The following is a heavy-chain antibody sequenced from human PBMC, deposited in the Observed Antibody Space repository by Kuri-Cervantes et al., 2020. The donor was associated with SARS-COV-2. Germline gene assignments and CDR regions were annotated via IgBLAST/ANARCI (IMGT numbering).Heavy chain of an antibody. CDR2: IRSKANSYAT. CDR3: TRQGVDY. CDR1: GFTFSGSA. D-gene: IGHD2-8*01. Sequence: GESLKISCAASGFTFSGSAMHWVRQASGKGLEWVGRIRSKANSYATAYAAPVKGRFTISRDDSKNTAYLQMNSLKTEDTAVYYCTRQGVDYWGQGTLVTVSS. V-gene: IGHV3-73*01. J-gene: IGHJ4*02.